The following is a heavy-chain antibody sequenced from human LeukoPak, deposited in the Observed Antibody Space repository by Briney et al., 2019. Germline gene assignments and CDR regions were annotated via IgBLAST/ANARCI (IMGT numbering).Heavy chain of an antibody. Sequence: PSETLSLTCTVSGGSISSGSYYWSWIRQPAGKGLEWIGRIYTSGSTNYNPSLKSRVTISVDTSKNQFSLKLSSVTAADTAVYYCARNGWVRGVIINYYYYYYMDVWGKGTTVTISS. CDR1: GGSISSGSYY. CDR2: IYTSGST. CDR3: ARNGWVRGVIINYYYYYYMDV. D-gene: IGHD3-10*01. J-gene: IGHJ6*03. V-gene: IGHV4-61*02.